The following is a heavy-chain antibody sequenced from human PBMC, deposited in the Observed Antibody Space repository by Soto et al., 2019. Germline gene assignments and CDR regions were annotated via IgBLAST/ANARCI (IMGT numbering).Heavy chain of an antibody. CDR3: AKGPYDSSGYSDYYFDY. CDR2: ISYDGSNK. Sequence: QVQLVESGGGVVQPGRSLRLSCAASGFTFSSYGMHWVRQAPGKGLEWVAVISYDGSNKYYADSVKGRFTISRDNSKNTLYLQMNSLRAEDTAVYYCAKGPYDSSGYSDYYFDYWGQGTLVTVSS. CDR1: GFTFSSYG. D-gene: IGHD3-22*01. J-gene: IGHJ4*02. V-gene: IGHV3-30*18.